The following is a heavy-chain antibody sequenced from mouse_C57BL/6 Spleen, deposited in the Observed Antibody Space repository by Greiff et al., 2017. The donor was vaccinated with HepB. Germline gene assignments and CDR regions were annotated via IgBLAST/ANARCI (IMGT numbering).Heavy chain of an antibody. CDR3: ARDSYDPWFAY. V-gene: IGHV1-64*01. J-gene: IGHJ3*01. CDR1: GYTFTSYW. D-gene: IGHD2-3*01. CDR2: IHPNSGST. Sequence: VQLQQPGAELVKPGASVKLSCKASGYTFTSYWMHWVKQRPGQGLEWIGMIHPNSGSTNYNEKFKSKATLTVDKSSSTAYMQLSSLTSEDSAVYYCARDSYDPWFAYWGQGTLVTVSA.